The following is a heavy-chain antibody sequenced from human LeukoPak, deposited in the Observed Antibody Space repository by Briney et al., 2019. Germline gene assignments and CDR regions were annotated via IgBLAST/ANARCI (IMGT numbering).Heavy chain of an antibody. D-gene: IGHD6-6*01. CDR2: IYPGDSDT. CDR3: ARHGSIGARQNWFDP. V-gene: IGHV5-51*01. CDR1: GSIFRNYW. Sequence: GASLKISCQGSGSIFRNYWIGWVRQMPGKGLEWMGIIYPGDSDTRYNPSFQGQVTISADKSINTAYLQWSSLKASDSAMYYCARHGSIGARQNWFDPWGQGTLVTVSS. J-gene: IGHJ5*02.